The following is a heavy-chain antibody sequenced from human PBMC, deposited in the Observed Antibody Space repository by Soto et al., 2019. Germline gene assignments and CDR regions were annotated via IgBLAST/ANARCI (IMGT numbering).Heavy chain of an antibody. CDR3: ARAPYYDSSGYYYVAEPFDY. CDR2: IYYSGST. CDR1: GGTISSGYYY. J-gene: IGHJ4*02. D-gene: IGHD3-22*01. Sequence: SETLSLTSPVSGGTISSGYYYWSWIRQPPGKGLEWIGYIYYSGSTYYNPSLKSRVTISVDTSKNQFSLKLSSVTAADTAVYYCARAPYYDSSGYYYVAEPFDYWGQGTLVTVSS. V-gene: IGHV4-30-4*01.